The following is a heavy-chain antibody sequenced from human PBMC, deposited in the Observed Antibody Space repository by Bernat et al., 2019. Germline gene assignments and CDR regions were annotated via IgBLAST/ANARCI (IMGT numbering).Heavy chain of an antibody. V-gene: IGHV4-39*07. CDR2: IYYSGST. D-gene: IGHD6-6*01. CDR3: ARKDDSSSSFFAFDF. Sequence: QLQLQESGPGLVKPSETLSLTCTVSGGSISSSSYYWGWIRQPPGKGLEWIGSIYYSGSTNYNPSLKSRVSISVDKSKNQFSLRLNSMTAADTAVYYCARKDDSSSSFFAFDFWGQGTMVTVSS. CDR1: GGSISSSSYY. J-gene: IGHJ3*01.